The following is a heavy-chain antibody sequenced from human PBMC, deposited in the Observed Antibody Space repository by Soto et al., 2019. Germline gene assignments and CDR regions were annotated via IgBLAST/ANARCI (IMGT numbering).Heavy chain of an antibody. J-gene: IGHJ5*01. D-gene: IGHD2-15*01. CDR1: GCSFSTYA. V-gene: IGHV1-69*06. Sequence: ASVKDSFQAAGCSFSTYAFSWVRQAPGHGLEWMGGIIPIFDSPYYAQNFQGRVTIAADRSTSTVYMELSSLTPEDTAVYYCARGAEGLGYCLKKFTRLESWGQGTLVSVS. CDR2: IIPIFDSP. CDR3: ARGAEGLGYCLKKFTRLES.